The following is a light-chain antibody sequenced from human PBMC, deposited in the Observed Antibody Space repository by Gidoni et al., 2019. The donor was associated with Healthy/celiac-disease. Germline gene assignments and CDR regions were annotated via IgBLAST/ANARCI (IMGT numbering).Light chain of an antibody. J-gene: IGLJ2*01. CDR2: EVS. CDR1: SSDVGGYNY. CDR3: SSYTSSSTGV. V-gene: IGLV2-14*01. Sequence: QSALTQPASVSGYTGQSITISCTGTSSDVGGYNYVSWYQQHPGKAPKLMIYEVSNRPSGVSNRFSGSKSGNTASLTISGLQAEDEADYYCSSYTSSSTGVFGGGTKLTVL.